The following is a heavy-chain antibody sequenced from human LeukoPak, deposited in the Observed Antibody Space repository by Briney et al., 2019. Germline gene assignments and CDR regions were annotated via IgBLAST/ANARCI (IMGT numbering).Heavy chain of an antibody. V-gene: IGHV4-31*03. CDR1: GGSISSGAPD. Sequence: TSQTLSLTCTVSGGSISSGAPDWGWIRQHPKRGLEWVGYINHSGSTYYNPSLGSRVTMSVDTSKNQFSLKLSSVTAADSAVYYCARAARQGFTMIVVPFFYFDLWGRGTLVTVSS. CDR2: INHSGST. J-gene: IGHJ2*01. D-gene: IGHD3-22*01. CDR3: ARAARQGFTMIVVPFFYFDL.